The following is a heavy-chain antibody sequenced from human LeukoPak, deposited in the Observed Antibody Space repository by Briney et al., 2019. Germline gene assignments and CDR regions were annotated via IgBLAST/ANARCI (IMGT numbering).Heavy chain of an antibody. CDR3: AKGGYDYVEVGYFDY. V-gene: IGHV3-23*01. D-gene: IGHD5-12*01. J-gene: IGHJ4*02. CDR2: IFGSVAST. Sequence: GGSLRLSCAASGFTFASYAMSWVRQTPGKGLEWVSVIFGSVASTYYADSVKGRFTISRDNSKNTLYLQMNSLRADDTAVYYCAKGGYDYVEVGYFDYWGQGTLVTVSS. CDR1: GFTFASYA.